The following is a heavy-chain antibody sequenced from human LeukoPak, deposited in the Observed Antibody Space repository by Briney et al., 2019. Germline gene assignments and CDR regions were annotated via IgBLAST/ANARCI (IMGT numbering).Heavy chain of an antibody. V-gene: IGHV3-21*01. J-gene: IGHJ3*02. Sequence: PGGSLRLSCVASGFTFSSYSMNWVRQAPGKGLEWVSSITSSGTDTYYVDSVKGRFTISRDNAKKSLYLQMYSLRAEDTAVYYCARAYCSGGSCYADDAFDIWGQGTMVTVSS. D-gene: IGHD2-15*01. CDR1: GFTFSSYS. CDR2: ITSSGTDT. CDR3: ARAYCSGGSCYADDAFDI.